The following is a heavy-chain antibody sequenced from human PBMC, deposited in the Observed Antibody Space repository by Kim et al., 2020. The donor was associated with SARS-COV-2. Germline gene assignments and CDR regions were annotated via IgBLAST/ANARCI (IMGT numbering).Heavy chain of an antibody. D-gene: IGHD6-19*01. Sequence: ADSVKCRFTISRDNSRNSLYLQMTRLGAEDTAVYYCARGGWYSEYYGMDVWGQGTTVTVSS. J-gene: IGHJ6*02. CDR3: ARGGWYSEYYGMDV. V-gene: IGHV3-11*06.